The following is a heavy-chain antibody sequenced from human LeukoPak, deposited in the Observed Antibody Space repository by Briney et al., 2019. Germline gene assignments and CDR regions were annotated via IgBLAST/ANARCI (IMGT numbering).Heavy chain of an antibody. CDR1: GFTFSSYE. D-gene: IGHD6-13*01. J-gene: IGHJ4*02. Sequence: PGGSLRLSCAASGFTFSSYEMNWVRQAPGKGLEWVSYISSSGSTIYYADSVKGRFTISRDNAKNSLYLQMNSLRAEDTAVYYCASSGWYPLFDYWGQGTLVTVSS. CDR3: ASSGWYPLFDY. CDR2: ISSSGSTI. V-gene: IGHV3-48*03.